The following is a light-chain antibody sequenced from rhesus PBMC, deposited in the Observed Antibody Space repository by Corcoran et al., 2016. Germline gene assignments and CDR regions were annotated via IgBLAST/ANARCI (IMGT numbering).Light chain of an antibody. V-gene: IGKV1-22*01. J-gene: IGKJ3*01. CDR3: QQYSSSPFT. CDR1: QSISSW. Sequence: DIQMTQSPSSLSASVGDTVTITCLASQSISSWLAWYQQKPGKAPKHLIYKGSSLQSGVPSRFSGSGSGTEFTPTISSLQSEDFATYYCQQYSSSPFTFGPGTKLDIK. CDR2: KGS.